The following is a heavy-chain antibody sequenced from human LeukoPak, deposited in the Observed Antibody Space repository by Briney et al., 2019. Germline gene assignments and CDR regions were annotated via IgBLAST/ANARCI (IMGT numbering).Heavy chain of an antibody. CDR1: GGSFSGYY. Sequence: TSETLSLTCAVYGGSFSGYYWSWIRQPPGKGLEWIGYIYYSGSTNYNPSLKSRVTISVDTSKNQFSLKLSSVTAADTAVYYCAAVVVTGFDPWGQGTLVTVSS. CDR3: AAVVVTGFDP. CDR2: IYYSGST. V-gene: IGHV4-59*01. J-gene: IGHJ5*02. D-gene: IGHD2-21*02.